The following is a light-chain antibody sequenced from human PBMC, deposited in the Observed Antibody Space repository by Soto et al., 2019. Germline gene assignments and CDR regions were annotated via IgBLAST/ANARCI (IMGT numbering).Light chain of an antibody. J-gene: IGLJ2*01. CDR2: DDS. CDR1: NIGGKS. Sequence: SYELTQAPSVSVAPGQTATITCGGNNIGGKSVHWYQQKPGQAPVLVISDDSDRPSGIPERFSGSNSGNTATLTITSVEAGDEDDFYCQAWDTSNDPLVFGGGTKLTVL. CDR3: QAWDTSNDPLV. V-gene: IGLV3-21*02.